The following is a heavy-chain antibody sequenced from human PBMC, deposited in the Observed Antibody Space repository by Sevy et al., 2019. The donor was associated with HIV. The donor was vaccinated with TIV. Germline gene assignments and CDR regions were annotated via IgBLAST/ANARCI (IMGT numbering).Heavy chain of an antibody. CDR1: GFTFSDYW. V-gene: IGHV3-7*01. CDR3: ARLKLHYDPYYYDL. CDR2: IKQDGSKK. D-gene: IGHD3-16*01. J-gene: IGHJ4*02. Sequence: GGSLRLSCAASGFTFSDYWMSWVRQAPEKGLEWVANIKQDGSKKYYVDSVKGRFIMSRDNAKNSLYLEMNSLRAEDTAVYYCARLKLHYDPYYYDLWGQGTLVTVSS.